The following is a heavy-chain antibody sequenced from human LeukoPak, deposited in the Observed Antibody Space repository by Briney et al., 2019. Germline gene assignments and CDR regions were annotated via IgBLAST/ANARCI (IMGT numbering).Heavy chain of an antibody. CDR3: ASSRDGYNSLDY. Sequence: SETLSLTCTVSGGSISSYYWSWIRQPPGKGLEWIGYIYYSGSTNYNPSLKSRVTISVDTSKNQFSLKLSSVTAADTAVYHCASSRDGYNSLDYWGQGTLVTVSS. CDR2: IYYSGST. D-gene: IGHD5-24*01. J-gene: IGHJ4*02. V-gene: IGHV4-59*01. CDR1: GGSISSYY.